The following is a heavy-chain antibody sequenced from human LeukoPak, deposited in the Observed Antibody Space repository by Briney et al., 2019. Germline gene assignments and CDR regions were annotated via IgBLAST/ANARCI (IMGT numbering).Heavy chain of an antibody. V-gene: IGHV3-7*03. CDR1: GFTFSSYC. CDR3: ARDTGGYNPGVFDY. D-gene: IGHD5-24*01. CDR2: IKQDGSEK. J-gene: IGHJ4*02. Sequence: GGSLRLSCAASGFTFSSYCMSWGRQAPGKGLEWVANIKQDGSEKYYVDSVKGRFTISRDNAKNSLYLQMNSLRAEDTAVYYCARDTGGYNPGVFDYWGQGTLVTVSS.